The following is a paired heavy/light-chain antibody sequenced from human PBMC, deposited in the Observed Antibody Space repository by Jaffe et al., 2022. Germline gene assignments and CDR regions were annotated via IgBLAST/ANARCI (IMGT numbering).Light chain of an antibody. J-gene: IGLJ1*01. CDR2: GEN. V-gene: IGLV3-19*01. CDR1: SLRNYY. CDR3: QSRDSIGSFV. Sequence: SSELTQDPAVSVALGQTVRITCQGDSLRNYYASWYQQKPGQAPLLVIYGENNRPSGIPDRFSGSRSGNTASLTITGAQAEDETDYYCQSRDSIGSFVFGTGTKVTVL.
Heavy chain of an antibody. CDR2: INTNTGNP. J-gene: IGHJ3*02. CDR3: ARDESISWNKHAFDI. V-gene: IGHV7-4-1*02. D-gene: IGHD3-3*02. CDR1: GYAFTSYA. Sequence: QVQLVQSASELKKPGASVKVSCKASGYAFTSYAVNWVRQAPGQGLEWMGWINTNTGNPTYAQGFTGRFVFSLDTSVSTAFLQITSLKSEDTAVYFCARDESISWNKHAFDIWGQGTMITVSS.